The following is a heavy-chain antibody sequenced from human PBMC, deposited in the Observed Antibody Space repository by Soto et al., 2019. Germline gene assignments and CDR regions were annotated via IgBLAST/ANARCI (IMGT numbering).Heavy chain of an antibody. D-gene: IGHD6-13*01. J-gene: IGHJ6*03. CDR1: GGSISSSSFY. V-gene: IGHV4-39*01. CDR3: ARHFSSSWTYYYYYMDV. Sequence: QVQLQESGPGLVKPSETLSLTCTASGGSISSSSFYWGWIRQPPGKGLEWIGSIYYTGITRNNPSPKSRVAISVDTSKNQFSLNLSSVTAADTAVYYCARHFSSSWTYYYYYMDVWGKGTTVTVSS. CDR2: IYYTGIT.